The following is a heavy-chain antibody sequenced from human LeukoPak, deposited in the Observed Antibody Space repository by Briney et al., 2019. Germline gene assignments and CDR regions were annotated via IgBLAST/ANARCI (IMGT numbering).Heavy chain of an antibody. V-gene: IGHV3-23*01. D-gene: IGHD6-13*01. CDR3: AKSRSAHLAAAFDY. Sequence: GGSLRLSCAASGFTFSSYAMSWVRQAPGKGLEWVSAISGSGGSTYYADSVKGRFTISRDNSKNTLYLQMTSLRAEDTAVYYCAKSRSAHLAAAFDYWGQGTLVTVSS. J-gene: IGHJ4*02. CDR1: GFTFSSYA. CDR2: ISGSGGST.